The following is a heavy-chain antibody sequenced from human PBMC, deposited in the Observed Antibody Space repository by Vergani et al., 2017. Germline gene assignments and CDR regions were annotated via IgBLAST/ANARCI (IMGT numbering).Heavy chain of an antibody. CDR1: GYTFTSYD. J-gene: IGHJ5*02. V-gene: IGHV1-8*01. D-gene: IGHD3-22*01. CDR2: MNPNSGNT. CDR3: ATYWVYDSSGYDWFDP. Sequence: QVPLVQSGAEVKKPGASVKVSCKASGYTFTSYDINWVRQATGQGLEWMGWMNPNSGNTGYAQKFQGRVTMTRNTSISTAYMELSSLRSEDTAVYYCATYWVYDSSGYDWFDPWGQGTLVTVSS.